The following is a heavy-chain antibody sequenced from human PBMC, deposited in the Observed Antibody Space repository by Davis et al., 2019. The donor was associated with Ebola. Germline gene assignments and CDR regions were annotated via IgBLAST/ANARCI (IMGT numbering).Heavy chain of an antibody. V-gene: IGHV1-18*04. D-gene: IGHD1-26*01. CDR2: ISADNGNT. Sequence: ASVKVSCKASTYTFTGYYIHWVRQAPGQGLEWMGWISADNGNTNYAQKLQDRVTMTTDTSTSTAYMELWSLRYDDTAVYYCARDSSGTNYYYYGLDAWGQGTTVTVSS. J-gene: IGHJ6*02. CDR3: ARDSSGTNYYYYGLDA. CDR1: TYTFTGYY.